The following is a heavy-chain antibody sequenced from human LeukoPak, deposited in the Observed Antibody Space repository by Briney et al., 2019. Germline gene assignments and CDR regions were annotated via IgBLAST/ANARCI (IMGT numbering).Heavy chain of an antibody. D-gene: IGHD5-12*01. Sequence: GGSLRLSCAASGFTFSSYSMNWVRQAPGKGLEWVSSISSSSSYIYYADSVKGRFTISRDNAKNSLYLQMNSLRAEDTAVYYCAKDRRVYGGSLSHWGQGTLVTVSS. CDR2: ISSSSSYI. CDR1: GFTFSSYS. CDR3: AKDRRVYGGSLSH. J-gene: IGHJ4*02. V-gene: IGHV3-21*01.